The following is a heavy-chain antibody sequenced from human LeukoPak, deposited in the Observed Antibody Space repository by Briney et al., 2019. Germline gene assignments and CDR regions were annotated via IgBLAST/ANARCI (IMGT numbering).Heavy chain of an antibody. D-gene: IGHD3-10*01. CDR1: GGSINSGGSY. CDR3: ASLRGTYYYGSGSYLAAYGMDV. Sequence: KTSETLSLTCTVSGGSINSGGSYWSWIRQHPGKGLEWIGYIYYSGSTYYNPSLKSRATISVDTSKNQFSLKLSSVTAADTAVYHCASLRGTYYYGSGSYLAAYGMDVWGQGTTVTVSS. V-gene: IGHV4-61*08. CDR2: IYYSGST. J-gene: IGHJ6*02.